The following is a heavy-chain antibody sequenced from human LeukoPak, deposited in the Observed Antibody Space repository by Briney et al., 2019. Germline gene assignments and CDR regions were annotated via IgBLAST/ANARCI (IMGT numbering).Heavy chain of an antibody. J-gene: IGHJ6*03. CDR1: GYTFTSNY. V-gene: IGHV1-46*01. CDR3: ARDGRFGEFYYYYYYMDV. D-gene: IGHD3-10*01. Sequence: EASVKVSCKAFGYTFTSNYMHWVRQAPGQGPEWMGVISPSGGSTTYAQKFQGRVTLTRDMSTSTDYLELSSLRAEDTAVYYCARDGRFGEFYYYYYYMDVWGKGTTVTVSS. CDR2: ISPSGGST.